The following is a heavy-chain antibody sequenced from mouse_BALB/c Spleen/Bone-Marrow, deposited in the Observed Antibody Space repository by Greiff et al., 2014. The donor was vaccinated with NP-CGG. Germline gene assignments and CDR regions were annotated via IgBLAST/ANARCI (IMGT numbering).Heavy chain of an antibody. Sequence: QVQLQQSGAELARPGASVKMSCKASGYTFTSYTMHWVKQRPGQGLEWIGYINPSSGYTNYNQKFKDKATLTADKSSSTAYMQLSSLTSEDSAVYYCVRGITTVVPGNYFDYWGQGTTLTVSS. CDR1: GYTFTSYT. V-gene: IGHV1-4*01. CDR3: VRGITTVVPGNYFDY. J-gene: IGHJ2*01. D-gene: IGHD1-1*01. CDR2: INPSSGYT.